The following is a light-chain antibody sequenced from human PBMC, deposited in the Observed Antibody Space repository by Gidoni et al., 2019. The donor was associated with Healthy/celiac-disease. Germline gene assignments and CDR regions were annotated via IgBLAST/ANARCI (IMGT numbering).Light chain of an antibody. CDR1: QSVSSN. J-gene: IGKJ1*01. Sequence: EIVMTQSPATLSVSPVERATLPCRASQSVSSNLAWYQQKPGQEPRLLIYGASTSATGIPARFSGSGSGTEFTLTISRLQYEDFAVDYCQNDNNWPPPWTFGQGTKVEIK. CDR2: GAS. CDR3: QNDNNWPPPWT. V-gene: IGKV3-15*01.